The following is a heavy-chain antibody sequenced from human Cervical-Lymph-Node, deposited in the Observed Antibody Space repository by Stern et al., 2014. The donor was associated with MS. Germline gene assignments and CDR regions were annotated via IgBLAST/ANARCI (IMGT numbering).Heavy chain of an antibody. CDR1: GYTFTSYG. CDR2: ISADNGNT. V-gene: IGHV1-18*01. Sequence: QVQLVQSGAEAKKPGASVKVSCKASGYTFTSYGISWVRQAPGQGLEWMGWISADNGNTNYAQKVQGRVTMNTDTSASEAYIELRSLRSDDTAVYSCARSGRDYYDSSGYYEGDYWGQGTLVTVSS. CDR3: ARSGRDYYDSSGYYEGDY. D-gene: IGHD3-22*01. J-gene: IGHJ4*02.